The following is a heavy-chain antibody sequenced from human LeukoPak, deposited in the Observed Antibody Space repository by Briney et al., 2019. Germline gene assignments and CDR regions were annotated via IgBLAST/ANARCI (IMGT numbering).Heavy chain of an antibody. Sequence: GGSLRLSCAASTFSVRTACMTWVRQTAGQGLEWVAVIYGGGIGTTFYADSVKGRFTISRDTSKNTLYLQMNNLRAEDTAVYYCASAVDGTKYYFAYWGQGTLVTISS. CDR3: ASAVDGTKYYFAY. CDR1: TFSVRTAC. V-gene: IGHV3-53*01. D-gene: IGHD6-19*01. CDR2: IYGGGIGTT. J-gene: IGHJ4*02.